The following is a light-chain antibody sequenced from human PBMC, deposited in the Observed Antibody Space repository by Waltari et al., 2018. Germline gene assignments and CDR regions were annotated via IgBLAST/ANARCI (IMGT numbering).Light chain of an antibody. Sequence: EIVLTPSPGTLSLSPGERATLSCRASQSGTSISLSWYQQKIGQAPRLLIYGTSSRATGIPDRFSGSGSGTDFTLTISRLEPEDFAVYYCQQYDGEVVTFGGGTKVEI. V-gene: IGKV3-20*01. CDR1: QSGTSIS. J-gene: IGKJ4*01. CDR3: QQYDGEVVT. CDR2: GTS.